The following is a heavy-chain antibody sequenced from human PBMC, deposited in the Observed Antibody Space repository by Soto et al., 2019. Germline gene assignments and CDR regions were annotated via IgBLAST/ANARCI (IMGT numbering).Heavy chain of an antibody. V-gene: IGHV4-34*01. D-gene: IGHD2-2*01. CDR1: GGSFSGYY. CDR3: ARGRSYIVVVPAAMRRNYYYYMDV. Sequence: QVQLQQWGAGLLKPSETLSLTCAVYGGSFSGYYWSWIRQPPGKGLEWIGEINHSGSTNYNPSLKSRVTISVDTSKNQCSLKLSSVTAADTAVYYCARGRSYIVVVPAAMRRNYYYYMDVWGKGTTVTVSS. CDR2: INHSGST. J-gene: IGHJ6*03.